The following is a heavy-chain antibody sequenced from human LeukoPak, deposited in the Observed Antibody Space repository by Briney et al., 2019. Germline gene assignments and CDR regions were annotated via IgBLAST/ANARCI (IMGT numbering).Heavy chain of an antibody. V-gene: IGHV4-39*07. CDR2: INHSGSP. CDR1: GGSISSGSYY. Sequence: TSETLSLTCTVSGGSISSGSYYWTWIRQPPGKGLEWIGEINHSGSPNNNPSLKSRVSISFDTSKNQFSLKLTSVTAADTAVYYCARGEMATISWVNYWGQGTLVTVSS. J-gene: IGHJ4*02. D-gene: IGHD5-24*01. CDR3: ARGEMATISWVNY.